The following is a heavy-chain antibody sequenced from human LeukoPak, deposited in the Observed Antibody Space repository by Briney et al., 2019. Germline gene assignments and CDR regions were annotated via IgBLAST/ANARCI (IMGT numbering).Heavy chain of an antibody. CDR3: ARALGYCSSTSCYGFDP. CDR2: ISTSGST. V-gene: IGHV4-4*07. J-gene: IGHJ5*02. D-gene: IGHD2-2*01. CDR1: GASISSYY. Sequence: PSETLSLTCTVSGASISSYYWSWIRQPAGKGLEWIGRISTSGSTNYIPSLKSRVTMSVDTSKNQFSLKLSSVTAADTAVYYCARALGYCSSTSCYGFDPWGPGTLVTVSS.